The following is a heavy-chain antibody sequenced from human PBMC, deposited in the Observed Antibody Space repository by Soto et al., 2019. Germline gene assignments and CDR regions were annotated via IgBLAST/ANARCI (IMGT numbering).Heavy chain of an antibody. V-gene: IGHV3-49*03. CDR3: TRDWPDSSGWYLYYYYYGMDV. CDR2: IRSKAYGGTT. Sequence: QPGGSLRLSCTASGFTFGDYAMSWFRQAPGKGLEWVGFIRSKAYGGTTEYAASVKGRFTIPRDDSKSIAYLQMNSLKTEDTAVYYCTRDWPDSSGWYLYYYYYGMDVWGQGTTVTVSS. J-gene: IGHJ6*02. CDR1: GFTFGDYA. D-gene: IGHD6-19*01.